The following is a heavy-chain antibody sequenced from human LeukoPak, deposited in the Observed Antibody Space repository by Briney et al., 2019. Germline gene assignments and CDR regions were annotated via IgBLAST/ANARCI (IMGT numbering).Heavy chain of an antibody. J-gene: IGHJ6*02. V-gene: IGHV3-48*01. CDR3: AREPDYSSGYYFYYYYGMDV. D-gene: IGHD3-22*01. CDR1: GFTFSSYS. Sequence: GGSLRLSCAASGFTFSSYSMNWVRQAPGKGLEWVSYISSSSSTIYYADSVKGRFTISRDNAKNSLYLQMNSLRAEDTAVYYCAREPDYSSGYYFYYYYGMDVWGQGTTVTVSS. CDR2: ISSSSSTI.